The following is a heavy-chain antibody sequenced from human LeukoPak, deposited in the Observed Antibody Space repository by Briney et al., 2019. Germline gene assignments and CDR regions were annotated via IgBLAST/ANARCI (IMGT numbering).Heavy chain of an antibody. CDR2: IDWDDDK. Sequence: SGPALVKPTQTLPLTCTFSGFSLSTSGMCVSWIRQPPGKALEWLARIDWDDDKYYSTSLKTRLTISKDTSKNQVVLTMTNMDPVDTATYYCARGGYCSSTSCFDYWGQGTLVTVSS. CDR3: ARGGYCSSTSCFDY. V-gene: IGHV2-70*11. D-gene: IGHD2-2*01. CDR1: GFSLSTSGMC. J-gene: IGHJ4*02.